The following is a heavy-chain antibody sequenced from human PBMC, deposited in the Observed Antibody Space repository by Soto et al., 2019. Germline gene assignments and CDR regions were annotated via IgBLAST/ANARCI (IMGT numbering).Heavy chain of an antibody. V-gene: IGHV3-23*01. D-gene: IGHD6-13*01. CDR1: GFFFTSYA. CDR2: ISGSSGAT. J-gene: IGHJ4*02. CDR3: AKDAIMVSSSYNYFDY. Sequence: GGSLRLSCAASGFFFTSYAMNWVRQAPGKGLEWVSGISGSSGATSYAASVKGRFTISRDNSKNTLYLQMNSLRADDTAVYYCAKDAIMVSSSYNYFDYWGQGTLVTVS.